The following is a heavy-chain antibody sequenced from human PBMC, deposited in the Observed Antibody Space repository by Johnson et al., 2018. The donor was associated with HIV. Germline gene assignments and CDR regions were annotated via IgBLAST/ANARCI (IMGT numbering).Heavy chain of an antibody. CDR1: GFTLSNAW. CDR2: IKSKTDGGTT. CDR3: TTDLPGGYYGGNWTYDAFDI. Sequence: VQLVESGGGLAQPGGSLRLSCAATGFTLSNAWMSWVRQAPGKGLEWVGRIKSKTDGGTTDYAAPVKGRFTISRDDSKNTLYLQMNSLKTEAPAVYYCTTDLPGGYYGGNWTYDAFDIGGQGTMVTVSS. V-gene: IGHV3-15*01. J-gene: IGHJ3*02. D-gene: IGHD4-23*01.